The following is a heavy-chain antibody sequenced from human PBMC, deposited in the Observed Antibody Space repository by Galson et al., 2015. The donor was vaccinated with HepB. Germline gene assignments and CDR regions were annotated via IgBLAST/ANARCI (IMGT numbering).Heavy chain of an antibody. J-gene: IGHJ6*02. D-gene: IGHD3-16*01. CDR2: IYTDDNT. Sequence: SLRLSCAASEFTVKSNDMSWVRQAPGKGLEWVAVIYTDDNTKYADSVKGRFTISRANSENTLYLQMFSLGPEDTAVHYCGRDQGDDYVNYYYYYGMDVCGQGTTVTVSS. CDR3: GRDQGDDYVNYYYYYGMDV. CDR1: EFTVKSND. V-gene: IGHV3-66*02.